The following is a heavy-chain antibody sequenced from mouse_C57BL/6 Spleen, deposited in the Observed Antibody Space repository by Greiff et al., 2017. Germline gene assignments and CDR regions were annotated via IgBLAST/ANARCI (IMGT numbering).Heavy chain of an antibody. CDR2: IRNKTNGYTK. V-gene: IGHV7-3*01. J-gene: IGHJ3*01. Sequence: EVKLQESGGGLVQPGGSLSLSCAASGFTFTDYYMSWVRQPPGKALEWLGFIRNKTNGYTKEYSVYVKGRLSISRDNSQSILYLQMNALRAEDSATYYCARYNGPTGGFAYWGQGTLVTVSA. CDR1: GFTFTDYY. D-gene: IGHD1-1*01. CDR3: ARYNGPTGGFAY.